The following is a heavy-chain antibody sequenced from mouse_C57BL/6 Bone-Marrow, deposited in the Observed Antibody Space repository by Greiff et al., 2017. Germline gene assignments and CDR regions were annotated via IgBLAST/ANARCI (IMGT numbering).Heavy chain of an antibody. CDR2: INPSSGYT. Sequence: VKLMESGAELAKPGASVKLSCKASGYTFTSYWMHWVKQRPGQGLEWIGYINPSSGYTKYTQKFKDKATLTADKSSSTAYIHLSSLTYEDSAVYYCASSYYSNYGGAMDYWGQGTSVTVSS. J-gene: IGHJ4*01. CDR1: GYTFTSYW. V-gene: IGHV1-7*01. CDR3: ASSYYSNYGGAMDY. D-gene: IGHD2-5*01.